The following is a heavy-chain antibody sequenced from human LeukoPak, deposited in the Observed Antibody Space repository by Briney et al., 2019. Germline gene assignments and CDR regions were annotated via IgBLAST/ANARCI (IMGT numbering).Heavy chain of an antibody. D-gene: IGHD5-18*01. CDR2: TIPIFGTA. V-gene: IGHV1-69*13. J-gene: IGHJ6*03. Sequence: GASVNVSCKASGGTFSSYAISWVRQAPGQGLELMGGTIPIFGTANYAQKFQGRVTITADESTSKDYMELSSLRSEDTAVDYGARVADTAVGYMDVWGKGTTVTVSS. CDR1: GGTFSSYA. CDR3: ARVADTAVGYMDV.